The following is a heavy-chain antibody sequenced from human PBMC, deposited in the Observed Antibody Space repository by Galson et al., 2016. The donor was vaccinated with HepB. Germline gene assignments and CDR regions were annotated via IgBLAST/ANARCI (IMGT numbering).Heavy chain of an antibody. CDR3: ARQSGAKFGEEFDL. Sequence: SLRLSCAGSEFEIFSHWMSWVRQAPGKGLEWVANIDQYGREKYILDSVKGRFTISRDNAKNSVFLQMNSLRAADTAVYYCARQSGAKFGEEFDLWGQGTQVTVSS. V-gene: IGHV3-7*04. J-gene: IGHJ5*02. CDR2: IDQYGREK. D-gene: IGHD3-10*01. CDR1: EFEIFSHW.